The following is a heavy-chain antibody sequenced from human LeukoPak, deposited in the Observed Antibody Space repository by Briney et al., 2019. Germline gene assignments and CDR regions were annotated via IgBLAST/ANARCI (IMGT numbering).Heavy chain of an antibody. CDR1: GFTFSSYA. D-gene: IGHD2-2*01. CDR2: ISYDGSNK. CDR3: ARDLLRDIVVGNWFDP. Sequence: GGSLRLSCAASGFTFSSYAMHWVRQAPGKGLEWVAVISYDGSNKYYADSVKGRFTISRDNSKNTLYLQMNSLRAEDTAVYYCARDLLRDIVVGNWFDPWGQGTLVTVSS. J-gene: IGHJ5*02. V-gene: IGHV3-30*01.